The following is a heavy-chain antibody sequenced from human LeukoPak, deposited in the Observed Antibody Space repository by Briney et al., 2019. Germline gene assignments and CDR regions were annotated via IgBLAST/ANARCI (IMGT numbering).Heavy chain of an antibody. CDR2: ISGSGGST. CDR1: GFTFSSYG. CDR3: AKDLGLNYYDSSGYYQRGFDY. D-gene: IGHD3-22*01. V-gene: IGHV3-23*01. J-gene: IGHJ4*02. Sequence: AGGSLRLSCAASGFTFSSYGMHWVRQAPGKGLECVSAISGSGGSTYYADSVKGRFTISRDNSKNTLYLQMNSLRAEDTAVYYCAKDLGLNYYDSSGYYQRGFDYWGQGTLVTVSS.